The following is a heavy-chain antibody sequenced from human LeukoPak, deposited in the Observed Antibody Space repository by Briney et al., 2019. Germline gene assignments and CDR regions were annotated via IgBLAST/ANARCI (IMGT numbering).Heavy chain of an antibody. J-gene: IGHJ4*02. CDR2: INPVGGST. V-gene: IGHV1-46*01. Sequence: ASVKVSCKSSGYTFANYYLHWVRQAPGQGLEWVGLINPVGGSTTYTQKFQGRVTMTRDTSTSTIYMDLSSLRSEDTAVYYCARGGSLAAAPHLYYFDYWGQGSLVTVSS. CDR3: ARGGSLAAAPHLYYFDY. CDR1: GYTFANYY. D-gene: IGHD6-19*01.